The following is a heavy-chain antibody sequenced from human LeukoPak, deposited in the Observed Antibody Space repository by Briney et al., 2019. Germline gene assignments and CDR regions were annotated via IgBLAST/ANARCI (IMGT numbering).Heavy chain of an antibody. J-gene: IGHJ4*02. Sequence: GGSLRLSCAASGFTFSSYWMSWVRQAPGKGLEWVSYISGSSSTIYYADSVKGRFTISRDNAKNSLYLRMNSLRAEDTAVYYCARDLNDFWSGYSYDYWGQGTLVTVSS. D-gene: IGHD3-3*01. V-gene: IGHV3-48*01. CDR1: GFTFSSYW. CDR2: ISGSSSTI. CDR3: ARDLNDFWSGYSYDY.